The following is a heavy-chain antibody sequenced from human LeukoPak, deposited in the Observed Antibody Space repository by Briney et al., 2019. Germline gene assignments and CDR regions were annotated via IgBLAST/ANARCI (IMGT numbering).Heavy chain of an antibody. CDR3: ARDDRPGSRSWYGLWN. J-gene: IGHJ4*02. Sequence: ASVKVSCKASGYTFTSYYMHWVRQAPGQGLEWMGVINPSGGSTSYAQKFQGRVTMARDTSTSTVYMELSSLRSEDTAVYYCARDDRPGSRSWYGLWNWGQGTLVTVSS. V-gene: IGHV1-46*01. CDR1: GYTFTSYY. D-gene: IGHD6-13*01. CDR2: INPSGGST.